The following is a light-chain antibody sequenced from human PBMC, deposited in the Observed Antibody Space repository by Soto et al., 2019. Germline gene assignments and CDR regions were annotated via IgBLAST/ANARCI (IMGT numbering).Light chain of an antibody. Sequence: QPVLTQPPSASGTPGQRVSISCSGRSSNIGSHAVDWYQQLPGTAPKLLIYSNDQRPSGVPDRFSGSKSGTTASLALSGLQSEDEGDYFCATWDDSPSGVVFGGGTKLTVL. V-gene: IGLV1-44*01. CDR1: SSNIGSHA. CDR3: ATWDDSPSGVV. J-gene: IGLJ3*02. CDR2: SND.